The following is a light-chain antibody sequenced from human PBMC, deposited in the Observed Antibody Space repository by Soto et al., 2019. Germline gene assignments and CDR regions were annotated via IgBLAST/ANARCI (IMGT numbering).Light chain of an antibody. CDR1: SSDVGGYNY. Sequence: QSVLTQPPSASGSPGQSVTISCTGTSSDVGGYNYVSRYQQHPGKAPKLMIYEVSKRPSGVPERFSGSKSGNTASLTVSGLHAEDEADYYCSSYAGSNNLVFGGGTKLTVL. J-gene: IGLJ2*01. CDR2: EVS. CDR3: SSYAGSNNLV. V-gene: IGLV2-8*01.